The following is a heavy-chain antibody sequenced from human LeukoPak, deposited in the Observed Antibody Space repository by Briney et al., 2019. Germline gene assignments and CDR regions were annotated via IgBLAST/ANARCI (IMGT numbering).Heavy chain of an antibody. D-gene: IGHD1-26*01. CDR1: GGSISSSDYS. CDR2: IYYNGKP. CDR3: ARPVGRHRFDY. J-gene: IGHJ4*02. Sequence: ADTLSLTCTVSGGSISSSDYSWGWIRQPPGERLEWIGTIYYNGKPYYNPSLQSRVIISVDTSKIQFSLKLTSVTAPDTAVYYCARPVGRHRFDYWGQGILVPVSS. V-gene: IGHV4-39*01.